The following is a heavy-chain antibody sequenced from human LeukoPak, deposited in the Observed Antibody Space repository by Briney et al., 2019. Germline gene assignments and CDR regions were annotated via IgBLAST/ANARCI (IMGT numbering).Heavy chain of an antibody. J-gene: IGHJ4*02. CDR2: ISAYNGNT. CDR3: ARIRIEMATICPFDY. Sequence: ASVKVSCKASGGTFISYAISWVRQAPGQGLEWMGWISAYNGNTNYAQKLQGRVTMTTDTSTSTAYMELRSLRSDDTAVYYCARIRIEMATICPFDYWGQGTLVTVSS. CDR1: GGTFISYA. V-gene: IGHV1-18*01. D-gene: IGHD5-24*01.